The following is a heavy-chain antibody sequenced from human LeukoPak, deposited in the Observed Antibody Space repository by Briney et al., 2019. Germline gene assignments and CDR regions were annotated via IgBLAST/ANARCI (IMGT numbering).Heavy chain of an antibody. J-gene: IGHJ4*02. V-gene: IGHV4-39*07. CDR2: IYYSGST. CDR1: GGSISSSSYY. Sequence: SETLSLTCTVSGGSISSSSYYWGWIRQPPGKGLEWIGSIYYSGSTYYNPSLKSRVTISVDTSKNQFSLKLSSVTAADTAVYYCARGRHYSSGSIYPDYWGQGTLVTVSS. D-gene: IGHD3-22*01. CDR3: ARGRHYSSGSIYPDY.